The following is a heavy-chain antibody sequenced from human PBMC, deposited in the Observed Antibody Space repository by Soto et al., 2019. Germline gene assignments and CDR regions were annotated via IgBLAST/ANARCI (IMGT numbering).Heavy chain of an antibody. CDR2: INSYGSST. V-gene: IGHV3-74*01. CDR3: ARGGSLNWYFDL. D-gene: IGHD1-26*01. Sequence: EVQLVESWGGLVQPGGSLRLSFAASGFTFSSYWMHWVRQAPGKGLVWVSRINSYGSSTSYADSVKGRFTISRDNAKNTLYLQMNSLRAEDTAVYYCARGGSLNWYFDLWGRGTLVTVSS. CDR1: GFTFSSYW. J-gene: IGHJ2*01.